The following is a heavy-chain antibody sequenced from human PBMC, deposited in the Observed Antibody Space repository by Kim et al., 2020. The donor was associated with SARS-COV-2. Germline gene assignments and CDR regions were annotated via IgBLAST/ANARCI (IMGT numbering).Heavy chain of an antibody. CDR2: IYYSGST. CDR1: GGSISSGGYY. D-gene: IGHD3-22*01. V-gene: IGHV4-31*03. CDR3: ARSDYYDSSCYYYVALDI. J-gene: IGHJ3*02. Sequence: SETLSLTCTVSGGSISSGGYYWSWIRQHPGKGLEWIGNIYYSGSTYYNPSLKSRVTISVDTSKNHFSLKLNSVTAAETAVYYCARSDYYDSSCYYYVALDIWGQGTKVTVSS.